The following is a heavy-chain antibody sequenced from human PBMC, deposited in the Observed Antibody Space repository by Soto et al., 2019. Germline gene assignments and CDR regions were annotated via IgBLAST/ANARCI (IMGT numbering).Heavy chain of an antibody. V-gene: IGHV3-21*01. J-gene: IGHJ4*02. Sequence: PGGSLRLSCAASGFTFSSYSMNWVRQAPGKGLEWVSSISSSSSYIYYADSVKGRFTISRDNAKNSLYLQMNSLRAEDTAVYYCARVYYDFWSGYYQPRYFDYWGQGALVTVSS. CDR3: ARVYYDFWSGYYQPRYFDY. CDR2: ISSSSSYI. D-gene: IGHD3-3*01. CDR1: GFTFSSYS.